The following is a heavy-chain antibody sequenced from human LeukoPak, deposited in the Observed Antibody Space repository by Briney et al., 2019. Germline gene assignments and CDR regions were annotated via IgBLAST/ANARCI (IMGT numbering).Heavy chain of an antibody. CDR3: ARDIVVVPATYYYYGMDV. V-gene: IGHV1-18*01. J-gene: IGHJ6*02. CDR2: ISAYNGNT. D-gene: IGHD2-2*01. Sequence: ASVKVSCKASGYTFTSYGISWVRQAPGQGLEWMGRISAYNGNTNYAQKLQGRVTMTTDTSTSTAYMELRSLRSDDTAVYYCARDIVVVPATYYYYGMDVWGQGTTVTVSS. CDR1: GYTFTSYG.